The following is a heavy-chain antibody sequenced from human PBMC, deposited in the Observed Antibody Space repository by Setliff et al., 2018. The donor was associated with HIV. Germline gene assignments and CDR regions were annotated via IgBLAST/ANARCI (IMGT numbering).Heavy chain of an antibody. Sequence: SETLSLTCAVYGESFTDYFWTWIRQPPGKGLEWIGDINHSGSTNYSPSLKSRVTISVDTSKNQFSLKLSSVTAADTAVYNCARVPRSGGSWPYYYYYMDVWGKGTTVTVSS. J-gene: IGHJ6*03. D-gene: IGHD2-15*01. V-gene: IGHV4-34*01. CDR3: ARVPRSGGSWPYYYYYMDV. CDR2: INHSGST. CDR1: GESFTDYF.